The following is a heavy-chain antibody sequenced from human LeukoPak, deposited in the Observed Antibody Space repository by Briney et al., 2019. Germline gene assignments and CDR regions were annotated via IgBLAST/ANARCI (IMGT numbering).Heavy chain of an antibody. CDR2: VYYTGSS. CDR1: GASITTATYY. J-gene: IGHJ4*02. Sequence: PSETLSLTCSVSGASITTATYYWAWIRQPPGKGLEWIGSVYYTGSSNYNPSLKSRVTISLDMSRNQFSLKLRSVTAADTAVYFCARDKDGDNGGAYFDYWGQGNLVTVSS. V-gene: IGHV4-39*07. D-gene: IGHD4-17*01. CDR3: ARDKDGDNGGAYFDY.